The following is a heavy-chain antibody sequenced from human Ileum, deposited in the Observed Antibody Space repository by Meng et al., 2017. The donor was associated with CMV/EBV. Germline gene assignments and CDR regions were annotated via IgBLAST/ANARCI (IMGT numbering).Heavy chain of an antibody. Sequence: GESLKISCAASGFTFSNAWMSWVRQAPGKGLEWVGRIKSKTDGGTTDYAAPVKGRFTISRDDSKNTLYLQMNSLKTEDTAVYYCTTVPLGWEPPDYWGQGTLVTVSS. CDR2: IKSKTDGGTT. J-gene: IGHJ4*02. V-gene: IGHV3-15*01. CDR1: GFTFSNAW. D-gene: IGHD1-26*01. CDR3: TTVPLGWEPPDY.